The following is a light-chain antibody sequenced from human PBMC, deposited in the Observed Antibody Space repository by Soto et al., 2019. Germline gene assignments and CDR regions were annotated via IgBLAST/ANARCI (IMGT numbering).Light chain of an antibody. CDR3: SSHAAGSTLI. Sequence: QSVLTQPASVSGSPGQSTTISCTGTSSDVGGYNEVSWYQQRPGKAPKLMIYDVTNRPSGVSNRFSGSKSGNTASLTISGLQAEDEAYYYCSSHAAGSTLIFGGGTKVT. CDR2: DVT. J-gene: IGLJ2*01. CDR1: SSDVGGYNE. V-gene: IGLV2-14*03.